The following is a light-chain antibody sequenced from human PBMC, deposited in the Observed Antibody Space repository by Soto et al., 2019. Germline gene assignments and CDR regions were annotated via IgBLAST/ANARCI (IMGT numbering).Light chain of an antibody. CDR1: QRVGNSY. CDR2: NAS. J-gene: IGKJ5*01. CDR3: QQHSNSPIT. V-gene: IGKV3-20*01. Sequence: EIVLTQSPGTLSLSLGERATLSCRASQRVGNSYLSWHQQKPGQAPRLVIYNASFRATGIPDRFSGSGSGTDFTLTISRLEPEDFAVYYCQQHSNSPITFGQGTRLEIK.